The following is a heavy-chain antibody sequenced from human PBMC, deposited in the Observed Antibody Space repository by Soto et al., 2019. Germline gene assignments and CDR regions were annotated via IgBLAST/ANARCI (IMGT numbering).Heavy chain of an antibody. V-gene: IGHV5-51*01. CDR3: ARHIAVAGTYGMDV. J-gene: IGHJ6*02. Sequence: XSLKISCKGSGYSFTRYWISWVLQMPGKGLEWMGIIYPGDSDTRYSPSFQGQVTISADKSISTAYLQWSSLKASDTAMYYCARHIAVAGTYGMDVWGQGTTVTVSS. CDR2: IYPGDSDT. CDR1: GYSFTRYW. D-gene: IGHD6-19*01.